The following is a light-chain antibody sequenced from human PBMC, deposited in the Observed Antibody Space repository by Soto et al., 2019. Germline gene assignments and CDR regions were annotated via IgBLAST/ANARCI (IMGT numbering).Light chain of an antibody. CDR2: GVS. CDR1: QSLSSTY. V-gene: IGKV3-20*01. J-gene: IGKJ4*01. Sequence: EIVMTQSPGTLSLSPGERATLSCRASQSLSSTYLAWYQQKLGQAPRLLIYGVSSRATGIPDRFSGSGSETDFTLTINRLEPEDFAVYYCQQYGSVPLTFGGGTKVDI. CDR3: QQYGSVPLT.